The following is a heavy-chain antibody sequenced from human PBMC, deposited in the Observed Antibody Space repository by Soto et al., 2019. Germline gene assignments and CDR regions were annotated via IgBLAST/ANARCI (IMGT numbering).Heavy chain of an antibody. V-gene: IGHV3-30-3*01. D-gene: IGHD3-10*01. CDR3: ARDRGEAVGYGMDV. Sequence: QVQLVESGGGVVQPGRSLRLSCAASGFTFSTYAMHWVRQAPGKGLEWVAVISYDGSNKYYADSVKGRFTISRDNSKNTLYLQMNSLIAEDTAVYYCARDRGEAVGYGMDVWGHETTVTVSS. CDR2: ISYDGSNK. J-gene: IGHJ6*02. CDR1: GFTFSTYA.